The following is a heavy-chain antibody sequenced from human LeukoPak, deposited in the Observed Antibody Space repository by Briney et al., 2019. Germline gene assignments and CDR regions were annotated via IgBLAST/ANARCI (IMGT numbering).Heavy chain of an antibody. CDR3: ARSPGYDFWSGYYTLYYFDY. Sequence: GGSLRLSCAASGFTFSSYAMSWVRQAPGKGLEWVSAISGSGGSTYYADSVKGRFTISRDNSKNTLYLQMNSLRAEDTAVYYCARSPGYDFWSGYYTLYYFDYWGQGTLVTVSS. V-gene: IGHV3-23*01. CDR1: GFTFSSYA. CDR2: ISGSGGST. D-gene: IGHD3-3*01. J-gene: IGHJ4*02.